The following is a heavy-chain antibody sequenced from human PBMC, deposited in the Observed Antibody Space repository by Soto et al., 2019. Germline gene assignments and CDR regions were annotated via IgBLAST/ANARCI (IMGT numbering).Heavy chain of an antibody. J-gene: IGHJ4*02. CDR1: GGSISSGGYY. V-gene: IGHV4-31*03. CDR2: IYYSGST. D-gene: IGHD6-6*01. Sequence: SETLSLTCTVSGGSISSGGYYWSWIRQHPGKGLEWIGYIYYSGSTYYNPSLKSRVTISVDTSKNQFSLKLSSVTAADTAVYYCARGRASSSSLYYFDYWGQGTLVTVSS. CDR3: ARGRASSSSLYYFDY.